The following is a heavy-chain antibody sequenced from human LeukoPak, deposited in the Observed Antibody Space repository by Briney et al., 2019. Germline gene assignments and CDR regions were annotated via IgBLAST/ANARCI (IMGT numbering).Heavy chain of an antibody. V-gene: IGHV1-18*01. CDR2: ISAYNGNT. J-gene: IGHJ4*02. CDR3: AREAYSGYPDY. D-gene: IGHD5-12*01. Sequence: ASVKVSCKATGYTFTSYGITWVRQAPGQGLEWMGWISAYNGNTNYAQKFQGRVTMTTDTSTSTAYMELRSLRSDDTAVYYCAREAYSGYPDYWGQGTLVTVSS. CDR1: GYTFTSYG.